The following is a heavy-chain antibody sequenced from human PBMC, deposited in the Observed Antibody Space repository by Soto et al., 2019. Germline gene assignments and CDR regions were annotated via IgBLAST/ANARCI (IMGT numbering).Heavy chain of an antibody. J-gene: IGHJ4*02. V-gene: IGHV3-23*01. CDR2: ISGSGGST. D-gene: IGHD3-10*01. CDR3: AKRGSNDKNYYGSGSILNYFDY. Sequence: PGGSLRLSCAASGFTFSSYAMSWVRQAPGKGLEWVSAISGSGGSTYYADSAKGRFTISRDNSKNTLYLQMNSLRAEDTAVYYCAKRGSNDKNYYGSGSILNYFDYWGQGTLVTVSS. CDR1: GFTFSSYA.